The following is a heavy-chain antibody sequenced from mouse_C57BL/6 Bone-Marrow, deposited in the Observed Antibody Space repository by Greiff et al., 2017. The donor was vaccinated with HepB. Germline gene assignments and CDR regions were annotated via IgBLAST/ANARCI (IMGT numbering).Heavy chain of an antibody. CDR1: GYTFTSYW. V-gene: IGHV1-55*01. CDR2: IYPGSGST. D-gene: IGHD1-1*01. CDR3: ARYGSHLGYFDV. J-gene: IGHJ1*03. Sequence: QVQLQQSGAELVKPGASVKMSCKASGYTFTSYWITWVKQRPGQGLEWIGDIYPGSGSTNYNEKFKSKATLTVDTSSSTAYMQLSSLTSEDSAVYYCARYGSHLGYFDVWGTGTTVTVSS.